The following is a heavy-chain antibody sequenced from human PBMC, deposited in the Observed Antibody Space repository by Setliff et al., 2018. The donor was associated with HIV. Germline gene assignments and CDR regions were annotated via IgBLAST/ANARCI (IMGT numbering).Heavy chain of an antibody. D-gene: IGHD3-22*01. CDR1: GFTFSTYA. CDR3: AKKGRDYYDNSGPH. V-gene: IGHV3-23*01. Sequence: GGSLRLSCAASGFTFSTYAMTWVRQAPGKGLEWVSGISDSGGNTYYADSVKGRFTISRDNSKNMLYLQLNSLRADDTAVYYCAKKGRDYYDNSGPHWGQGTLVTVSS. J-gene: IGHJ4*02. CDR2: ISDSGGNT.